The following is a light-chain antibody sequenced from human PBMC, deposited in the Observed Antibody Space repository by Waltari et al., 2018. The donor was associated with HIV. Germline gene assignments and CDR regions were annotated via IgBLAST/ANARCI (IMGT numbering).Light chain of an antibody. CDR1: NRDIGKYNL. CDR2: EVT. V-gene: IGLV2-23*02. J-gene: IGLJ1*01. CDR3: SSYATGNTYV. Sequence: QSALTQPASVSGSPGQSIPIPCTGPNRDIGKYNLVSWYQQHPGRVPNVLIFEVTTRPSGISHRFSGSKSDNTASLTISGLQAEDEADYYCSSYATGNTYVFGTGTSVTVL.